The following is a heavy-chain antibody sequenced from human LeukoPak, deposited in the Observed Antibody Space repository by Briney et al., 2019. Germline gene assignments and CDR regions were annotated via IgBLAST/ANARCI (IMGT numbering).Heavy chain of an antibody. CDR2: INPNSGGT. Sequence: ASVKVSCKASGYTFTGYYMHWVRQAPGQGLEWMGWINPNSGGTNYAQKFQGRVTMTRDTSISTAYMELSRLRSDDTAVYYCARMFQYCSSTSCLPYFDYWDQGTLVTVSS. CDR1: GYTFTGYY. D-gene: IGHD2-2*01. V-gene: IGHV1-2*02. CDR3: ARMFQYCSSTSCLPYFDY. J-gene: IGHJ4*02.